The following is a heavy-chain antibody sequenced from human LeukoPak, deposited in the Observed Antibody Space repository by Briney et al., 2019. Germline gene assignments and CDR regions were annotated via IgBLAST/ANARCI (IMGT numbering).Heavy chain of an antibody. J-gene: IGHJ4*02. CDR1: GFTFSSYW. V-gene: IGHV3-7*01. Sequence: GGSLRLSCAASGFTFSSYWMSWVRQAPGKGLEWVANIKQDGSEKYYVDSVKGRFTISRDNAKNSLYLQMNSLRAEDTAVYYCAREDKWFSFFFDYWGQGTPVTVSS. CDR2: IKQDGSEK. D-gene: IGHD3-22*01. CDR3: AREDKWFSFFFDY.